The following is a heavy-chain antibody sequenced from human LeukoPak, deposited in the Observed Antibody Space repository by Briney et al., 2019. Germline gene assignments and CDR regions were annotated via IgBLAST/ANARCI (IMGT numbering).Heavy chain of an antibody. J-gene: IGHJ4*02. V-gene: IGHV3-15*01. D-gene: IGHD4-17*01. Sequence: GGSLRLSCTASGIVFSNAWMQWVRQAPGKGPEWVGLIKRKADGGAADYAAPVKDRFTISRDDSANTLYLHMNNLQTDDPAVYYCSTDIAYGDYGLDYWGQGTLVTVSS. CDR1: GIVFSNAW. CDR3: STDIAYGDYGLDY. CDR2: IKRKADGGAA.